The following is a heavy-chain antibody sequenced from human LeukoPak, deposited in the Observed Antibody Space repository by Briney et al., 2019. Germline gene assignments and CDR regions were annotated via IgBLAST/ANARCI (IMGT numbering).Heavy chain of an antibody. CDR3: ARDQSYYWL. J-gene: IGHJ4*02. D-gene: IGHD3-10*01. CDR2: IHVSGST. CDR1: GGSISSYY. Sequence: SETLSLTCTVSGGSISSYYWSWIRQPAGKGLEWIGRIHVSGSTDYNPSLKSRVTMSVDTSNNHFSLKMSSVTAADTAVYYCARDQSYYWLWGQGTLVTVSS. V-gene: IGHV4-4*07.